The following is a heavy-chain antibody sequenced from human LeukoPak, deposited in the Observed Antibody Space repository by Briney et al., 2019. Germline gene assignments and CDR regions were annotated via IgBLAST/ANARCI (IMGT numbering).Heavy chain of an antibody. CDR3: AKRGVVIRVILVGFHKEAYYFDS. D-gene: IGHD3-22*01. Sequence: GALRLSCAGSGITLSNYSMSWVRQAPGQGLEWVAGISDSGGRTNYADAVKGRFTIPRDNPKNTLYLQMNSLRAEDTAVYFCAKRGVVIRVILVGFHKEAYYFDSWGQGALVTVSS. V-gene: IGHV3-23*01. J-gene: IGHJ4*02. CDR1: GITLSNYS. CDR2: ISDSGGRT.